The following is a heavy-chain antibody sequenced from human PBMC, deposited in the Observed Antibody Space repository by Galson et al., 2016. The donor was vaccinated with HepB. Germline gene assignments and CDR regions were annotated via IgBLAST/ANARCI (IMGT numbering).Heavy chain of an antibody. V-gene: IGHV1-2*02. CDR1: GYTFIGYY. J-gene: IGHJ4*02. CDR2: INPNSGGT. Sequence: SVKVSCKASGYTFIGYYMHWVRQVPGQGLEWMGWINPNSGGTNYAQKFQGRVTMTRDTSISTAYMDLSSPRYDDTAVYYCASGTYSDFEFWGQGTLVTVSS. CDR3: ASGTYSDFEF. D-gene: IGHD1-26*01.